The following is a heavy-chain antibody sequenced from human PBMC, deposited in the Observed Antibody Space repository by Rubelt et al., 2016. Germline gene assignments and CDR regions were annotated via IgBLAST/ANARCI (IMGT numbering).Heavy chain of an antibody. CDR3: AGLDVVVVAATVEDY. D-gene: IGHD2-15*01. V-gene: IGHV4-34*01. CDR2: INHSGST. CDR1: GGSFSGYY. J-gene: IGHJ4*02. Sequence: QVQLQQWGAGLLKPSETLSLTCAVYGGSFSGYYWSWIRQPPGKGLEWIGEINHSGSTNYNPSLKSRVTISVDTSNNQFSLKLSSVTAADTAVYYCAGLDVVVVAATVEDYWGQGTLVTVSS.